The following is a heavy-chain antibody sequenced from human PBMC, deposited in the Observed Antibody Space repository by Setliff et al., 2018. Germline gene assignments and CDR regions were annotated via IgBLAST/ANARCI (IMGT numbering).Heavy chain of an antibody. CDR2: IYHGGTT. Sequence: SETLSLTCGVSGYSIRNGYYWAWIRQPPGKGLEWIGSIYHGGTTYYSPSLKTRVTLSVDPSKNQFSLHLSSVTAADTAIYYCARHSSWGTVTDRLHYNFFDFWGQGTLVTVSS. D-gene: IGHD3-10*01. CDR1: GYSIRNGYY. J-gene: IGHJ4*02. CDR3: ARHSSWGTVTDRLHYNFFDF. V-gene: IGHV4-38-2*01.